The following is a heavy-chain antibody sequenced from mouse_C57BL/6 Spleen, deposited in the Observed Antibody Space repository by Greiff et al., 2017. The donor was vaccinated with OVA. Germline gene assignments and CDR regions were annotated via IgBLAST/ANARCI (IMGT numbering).Heavy chain of an antibody. V-gene: IGHV2-2*01. CDR2: IWSGGST. D-gene: IGHD2-5*01. J-gene: IGHJ4*01. Sequence: QVQLQQSGPGLVQPSQSLSITCTVSGFSLTSYGVHWVRQSPGKGLEWLGVIWSGGSTDYNAAFISRLSISKDNSKSQVFFKMNSLQADDTAIYYCASYSKEYYYAMDYWGQGTSVTVSS. CDR3: ASYSKEYYYAMDY. CDR1: GFSLTSYG.